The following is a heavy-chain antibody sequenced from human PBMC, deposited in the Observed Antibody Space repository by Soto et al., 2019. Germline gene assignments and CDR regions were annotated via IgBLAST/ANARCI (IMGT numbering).Heavy chain of an antibody. CDR1: GFTFSSYA. CDR3: ARAKTTYCSGGSCYPGGVDY. Sequence: QVQLVESGGGVVQPGRSLRLSCAASGFTFSSYAMHWVRQAPGKGLEWVAVISYDGSNKYYADSVKGRFTISRDNSKNTLYLQRNSLRAEDTAVYYCARAKTTYCSGGSCYPGGVDYWGQGTLVTVSS. CDR2: ISYDGSNK. D-gene: IGHD2-15*01. J-gene: IGHJ4*02. V-gene: IGHV3-30-3*01.